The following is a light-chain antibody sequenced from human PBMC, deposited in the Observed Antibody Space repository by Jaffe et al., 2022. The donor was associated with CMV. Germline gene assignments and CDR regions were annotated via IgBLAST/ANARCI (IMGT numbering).Light chain of an antibody. CDR1: QSVSSN. J-gene: IGKJ2*01. V-gene: IGKV3-15*01. Sequence: EIVMTQSPATLSVSPGERATLSCRASQSVSSNLAWYQQKPGQAPRLLIHDASARATGVPARFSGSGSGTEFTLTISSLQSEDFAVYYCQQYVHWYTFGQGTKLEIK. CDR3: QQYVHWYT. CDR2: DAS.